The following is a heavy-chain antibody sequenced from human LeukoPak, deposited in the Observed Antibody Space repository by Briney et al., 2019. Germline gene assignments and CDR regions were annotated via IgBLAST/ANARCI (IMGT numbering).Heavy chain of an antibody. Sequence: GGSLRLSCAASGFTFSSYSMNWVRQAPGKGLEWVSSISSSSSYIYYADSVKGRFTISRDNAKNSLYLQVSSLRAEDTAVYYCARAYGRYYYYYMDVWGKGTRSPSP. D-gene: IGHD4-17*01. J-gene: IGHJ6*03. V-gene: IGHV3-21*01. CDR1: GFTFSSYS. CDR2: ISSSSSYI. CDR3: ARAYGRYYYYYMDV.